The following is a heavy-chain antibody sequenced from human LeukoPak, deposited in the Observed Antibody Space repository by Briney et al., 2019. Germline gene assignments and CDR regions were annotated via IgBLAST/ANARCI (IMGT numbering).Heavy chain of an antibody. V-gene: IGHV3-30*18. CDR3: AKDFRTVYSSSSAPDY. J-gene: IGHJ4*02. CDR1: GFTFSSYG. Sequence: GGSLRLSCAASGFTFSSYGMPWVRQAPGKGLEWVAVISYDGSNKYYADSVKGRFTISRDNSKNTLYLQMNSLRAEDTAVYYCAKDFRTVYSSSSAPDYWGQGTLVTVSS. CDR2: ISYDGSNK. D-gene: IGHD6-6*01.